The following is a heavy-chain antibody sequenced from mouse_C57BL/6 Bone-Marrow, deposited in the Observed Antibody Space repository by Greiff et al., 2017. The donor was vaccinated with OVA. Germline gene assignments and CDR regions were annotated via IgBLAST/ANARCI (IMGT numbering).Heavy chain of an antibody. CDR3: ARVTTVVRGELYAMDY. Sequence: VKLMESGAELVMPGASVKLSCKASGYTFTSYWMHWVKQRPGQGLEWIGEIDPSDSYTNYNQKFKGKSTLTVDKSSSTAYMQLSSLTSEDSAVYYCARVTTVVRGELYAMDYWGQGTSVTVSS. D-gene: IGHD1-1*01. V-gene: IGHV1-69*01. CDR2: IDPSDSYT. J-gene: IGHJ4*01. CDR1: GYTFTSYW.